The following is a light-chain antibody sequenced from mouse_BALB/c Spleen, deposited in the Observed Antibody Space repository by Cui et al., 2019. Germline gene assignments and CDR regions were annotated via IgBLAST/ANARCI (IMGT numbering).Light chain of an antibody. Sequence: QIVLTQSPAIMSASLGERVTMTCTASSNVSSSYLHWYQQKPGSSPKLWIYSTSNLASGVPARFSGSGSGTSYSLTISSMEAEDAATYYCHQYHRSPYTFGGGTKLEIK. CDR3: HQYHRSPYT. CDR1: SNVSSSY. V-gene: IGKV4-74*01. J-gene: IGKJ2*01. CDR2: STS.